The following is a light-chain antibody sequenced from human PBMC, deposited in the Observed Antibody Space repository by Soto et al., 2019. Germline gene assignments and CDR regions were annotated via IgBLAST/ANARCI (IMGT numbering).Light chain of an antibody. V-gene: IGKV3-20*01. CDR1: QSVSSNF. CDR2: GAS. J-gene: IGKJ5*01. Sequence: EIVLTQSPGTLSLSPGERATLSCRASQSVSSNFLAWYQQKPGQAPRLIIYGASSRATGIADRFSGSGSGTDFTLTISRLEPEDFALYYCQQYGYSPITFGQGTRLEI. CDR3: QQYGYSPIT.